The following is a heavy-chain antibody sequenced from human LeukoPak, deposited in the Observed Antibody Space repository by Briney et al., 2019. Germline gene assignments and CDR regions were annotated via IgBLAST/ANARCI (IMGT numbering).Heavy chain of an antibody. CDR1: GFTFRNAW. CDR3: PKNYYDSSGSLFY. J-gene: IGHJ4*02. V-gene: IGHV3-15*01. CDR2: IKSKTEGGAT. Sequence: GGSLRLSCAASGFTFRNAWMSWVRRAPGKGLEWVGRIKSKTEGGATDYGTPVKGRFTISRDDSENILYLQMNSLTTEDTGVYFCPKNYYDSSGSLFYWGQGTLVTVSS. D-gene: IGHD3-22*01.